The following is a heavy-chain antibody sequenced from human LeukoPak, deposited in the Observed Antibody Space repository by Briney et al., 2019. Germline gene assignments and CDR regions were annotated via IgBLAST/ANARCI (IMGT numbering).Heavy chain of an antibody. CDR3: ATSADSSGND. J-gene: IGHJ4*02. Sequence: AGGSLRLSCAASGFTFSGYWMSWVRQAPGKGLEWVANIKQDGSEKYYVDSVKGRFTISRDNAKSSVYLQMNTLRAEDTAVYYWATSADSSGNDWGQGTLVTVSS. CDR2: IKQDGSEK. D-gene: IGHD3-22*01. CDR1: GFTFSGYW. V-gene: IGHV3-7*03.